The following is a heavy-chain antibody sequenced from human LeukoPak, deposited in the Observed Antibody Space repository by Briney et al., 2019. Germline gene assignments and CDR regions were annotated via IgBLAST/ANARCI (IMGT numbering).Heavy chain of an antibody. CDR1: GGTFSSYA. V-gene: IGHV1-69*01. D-gene: IGHD3-22*01. CDR3: ASDDSSGYYGSAMKSFDY. J-gene: IGHJ4*02. CDR2: IIPIFSTA. Sequence: SVKVSCKASGGTFSSYAISWVRQAPGQGLEWMGGIIPIFSTANYAQKFQGRVTITADESTSTAYMELSSLRSEDTAVYYCASDDSSGYYGSAMKSFDYWGQGTLVTVSS.